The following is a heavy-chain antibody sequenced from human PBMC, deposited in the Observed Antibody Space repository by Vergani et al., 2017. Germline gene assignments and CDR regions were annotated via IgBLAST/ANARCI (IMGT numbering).Heavy chain of an antibody. J-gene: IGHJ5*02. CDR1: GGSISSGSFY. V-gene: IGHV4-61*02. CDR2: IHSSGTT. D-gene: IGHD3-10*01. Sequence: QLQLQESGPGLVKPSETLSLTCTVSGGSISSGSFYWSWIRQPAGKGLEWIGRIHSSGTTNYNPSLKSRFTLSVDTSKNQLSLRMTSVTAADTAVYYCARDSWTSELRGVYWFDTWGQGTLVSVSS. CDR3: ARDSWTSELRGVYWFDT.